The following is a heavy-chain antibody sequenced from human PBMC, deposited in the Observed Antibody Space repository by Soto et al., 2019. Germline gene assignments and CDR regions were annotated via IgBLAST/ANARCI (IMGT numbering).Heavy chain of an antibody. J-gene: IGHJ4*02. Sequence: GESLKISCKASGFTFSSYSLGWVRHMPGKGLQWMGNIFSSDSSAKYSPSFVGQVTISVDRSINTAYLQWSSLKASDTAIYYCGTWSGSSWFDCWGQGTLVSV. CDR2: IFSSDSSA. V-gene: IGHV5-51*01. CDR1: GFTFSSYS. D-gene: IGHD2-2*01. CDR3: GTWSGSSWFDC.